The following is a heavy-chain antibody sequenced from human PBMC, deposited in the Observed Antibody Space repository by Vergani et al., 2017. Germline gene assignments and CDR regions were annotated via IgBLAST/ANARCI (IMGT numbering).Heavy chain of an antibody. J-gene: IGHJ4*02. D-gene: IGHD2-15*01. Sequence: VQVVESGGGLVQPGGSLRLSCAASGFIFSDHYMDWVRQAPGKGLEWVAVISYDGSNKYYADSVKGRFTISRDNSKNTLYLQMNSLRAEDTAVYYCAKDEYCSGGSCYAYLFDYWGQGTLVTVSS. CDR2: ISYDGSNK. CDR3: AKDEYCSGGSCYAYLFDY. CDR1: GFIFSDHY. V-gene: IGHV3-30*18.